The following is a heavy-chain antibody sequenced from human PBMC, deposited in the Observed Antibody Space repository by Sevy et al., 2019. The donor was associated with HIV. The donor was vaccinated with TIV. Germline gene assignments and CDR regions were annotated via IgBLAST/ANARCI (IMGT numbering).Heavy chain of an antibody. V-gene: IGHV3-23*01. Sequence: GGSLRLSCAASGFTFSRYAMNWLRQAPGKGLEWVSTISGSGGSTYYADSVKGRFTISRDNSKNTLDLQMNSLRAEDTSVYYCARRGEGNYYYYMDVWGKGTTVTVSS. CDR2: ISGSGGST. D-gene: IGHD7-27*01. CDR1: GFTFSRYA. J-gene: IGHJ6*03. CDR3: ARRGEGNYYYYMDV.